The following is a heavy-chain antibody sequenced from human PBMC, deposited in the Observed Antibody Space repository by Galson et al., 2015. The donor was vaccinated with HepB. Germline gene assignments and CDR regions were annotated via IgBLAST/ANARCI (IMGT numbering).Heavy chain of an antibody. J-gene: IGHJ4*02. Sequence: SLRLSCAASGFTFSSYAMSWVRQAPGKGLEWVSAISGSGGSTYYADSVKGRFTISRDNSKNTLYLQMNSLRAEDTAVYYCAKLRGGDDSSGYYYIFDYWGQGTLVTVSS. D-gene: IGHD3-22*01. V-gene: IGHV3-23*01. CDR3: AKLRGGDDSSGYYYIFDY. CDR2: ISGSGGST. CDR1: GFTFSSYA.